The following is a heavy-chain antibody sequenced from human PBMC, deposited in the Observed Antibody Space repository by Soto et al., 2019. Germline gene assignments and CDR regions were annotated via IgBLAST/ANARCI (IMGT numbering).Heavy chain of an antibody. J-gene: IGHJ2*01. CDR3: ARGGSLYWYFDR. D-gene: IGHD1-26*01. Sequence: QVQLVQSGAEVKKPGASVKVSCKASGYTFTSYAMHWVRQAPGQRLEWMGWINAGNGNTKYSQNFQGRVTITRDTCASTAYMELSRLRSEDTAVYYCARGGSLYWYFDRWGRGTLVTVSS. V-gene: IGHV1-3*01. CDR2: INAGNGNT. CDR1: GYTFTSYA.